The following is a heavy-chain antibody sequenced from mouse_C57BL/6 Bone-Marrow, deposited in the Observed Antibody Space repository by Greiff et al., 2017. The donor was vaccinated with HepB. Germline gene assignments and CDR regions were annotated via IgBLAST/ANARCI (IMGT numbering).Heavy chain of an antibody. J-gene: IGHJ1*03. CDR2: INPSSGYT. CDR1: GYTFTSYW. Sequence: LVESGAELAKPGASVKLSCKASGYTFTSYWMHWVKQRPGQGLEWIGYINPSSGYTKYNQKFKDKATLTADKSSSTAYMKLSSLTYEDSAVYDCARWESPCVGGWGRGTRVTVSS. CDR3: ARWESPCVGG. D-gene: IGHD4-1*01. V-gene: IGHV1-7*01.